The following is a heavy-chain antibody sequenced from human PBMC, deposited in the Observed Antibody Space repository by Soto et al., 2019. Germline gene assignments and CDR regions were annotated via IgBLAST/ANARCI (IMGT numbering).Heavy chain of an antibody. CDR1: GLSITDSEMG. CDR3: ARRHLAVAVSPWFDP. V-gene: IGHV2-26*01. D-gene: IGHD6-19*01. J-gene: IGHJ5*02. CDR2: IDSSGEK. Sequence: QVTLKESGPVLVNPTETLTFRCTVSGLSITDSEMGVSWIRQPPGQPLEWLAHIDSSGEKSYRTFLKSRLAISKDTSKSQIVLTMTNMDPADTATYYCARRHLAVAVSPWFDPWGQGIPVTVSS.